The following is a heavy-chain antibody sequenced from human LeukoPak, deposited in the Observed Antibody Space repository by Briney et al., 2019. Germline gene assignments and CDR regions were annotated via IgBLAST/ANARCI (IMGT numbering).Heavy chain of an antibody. CDR1: GFTFSGSA. Sequence: GGSLRLSCAASGFTFSGSAMHWVRQASGKGLEWVGRIRSKANSYATAYAASVKGRFTISREDSKNTAYLQMNSLKTEDTAVYYCTRGTGIVGATVEYWGQGTLVTVSS. V-gene: IGHV3-73*01. D-gene: IGHD1-26*01. J-gene: IGHJ4*02. CDR2: IRSKANSYAT. CDR3: TRGTGIVGATVEY.